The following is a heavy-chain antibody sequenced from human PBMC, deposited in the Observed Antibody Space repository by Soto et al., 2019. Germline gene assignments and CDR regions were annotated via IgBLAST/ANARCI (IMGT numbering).Heavy chain of an antibody. J-gene: IGHJ6*02. CDR3: VRGHCTSMNCYGLGNPTSGTENIYGVDG. D-gene: IGHD1-1*01. Sequence: GGSLRLSCAASGFTFSRSWMHWVRQAPGKGLVWVSRIKGDGSSTGYADSVKGRFTISRDNARSTLYLQMNSLRAGDTAVYYCVRGHCTSMNCYGLGNPTSGTENIYGVDGWGQGTSVTVS. CDR1: GFTFSRSW. V-gene: IGHV3-74*01. CDR2: IKGDGSST.